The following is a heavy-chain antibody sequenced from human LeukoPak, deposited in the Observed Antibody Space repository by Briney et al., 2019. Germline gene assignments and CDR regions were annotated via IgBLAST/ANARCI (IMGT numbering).Heavy chain of an antibody. CDR3: ARGSWSNYGGNWFDP. J-gene: IGHJ5*02. V-gene: IGHV1-8*01. D-gene: IGHD4-11*01. Sequence: ASVKVSCKASGYTFTSYDINWVGQATGQGLEWMGWMNPNSGNTGYAQKFQGRVTMTRNTSISTAYMELSSLRSEDTAVYYCARGSWSNYGGNWFDPWGQGTLVTVSS. CDR2: MNPNSGNT. CDR1: GYTFTSYD.